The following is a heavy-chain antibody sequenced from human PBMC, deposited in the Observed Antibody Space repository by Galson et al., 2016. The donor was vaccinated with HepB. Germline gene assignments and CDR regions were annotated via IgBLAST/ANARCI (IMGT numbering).Heavy chain of an antibody. J-gene: IGHJ4*02. CDR3: ARVGPYGYAPSLDH. CDR2: INPNSGGT. V-gene: IGHV1-2*02. D-gene: IGHD5-18*01. CDR1: ENTFTEYY. Sequence: SVKVSCKASENTFTEYYIHWVRQAPGQGLEWMGWINPNSGGTNYAQKFQGRVTMTRDTSITTAYMELSGLRSDDAAIYYCARVGPYGYAPSLDHWGQGTLVTVSS.